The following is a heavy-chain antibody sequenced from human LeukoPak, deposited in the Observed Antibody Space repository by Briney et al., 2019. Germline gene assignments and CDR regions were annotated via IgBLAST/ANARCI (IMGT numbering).Heavy chain of an antibody. CDR2: MWFDGSNK. CDR1: GFTFTSHG. D-gene: IGHD6-19*01. CDR3: ARDGTGSNSGWYIH. V-gene: IGHV3-33*01. Sequence: GGSLRLSCAASGFTFTSHGMRWVRQAPGKGLEWVAVMWFDGSNKYYADSVKGRFTISRDKSKNTLYLQMNSLRAEDTAVYYCARDGTGSNSGWYIHWGQGTLVTVSS. J-gene: IGHJ4*02.